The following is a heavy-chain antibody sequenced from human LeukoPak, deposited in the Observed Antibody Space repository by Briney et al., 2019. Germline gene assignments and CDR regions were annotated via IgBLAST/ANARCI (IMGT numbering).Heavy chain of an antibody. CDR1: GFTFSTYS. J-gene: IGHJ4*02. V-gene: IGHV3-21*01. Sequence: GGSLRLSCAASGFTFSTYSMNWVRQAPGNGLEWVSYIRSTSIHIDYTDSVKGRFTISRDNAKNSVYLQMNSLRVEDTTVYYCARSNIFIDYWGQGMVVIVTS. CDR3: ARSNIFIDY. CDR2: IRSTSIHI. D-gene: IGHD3-9*01.